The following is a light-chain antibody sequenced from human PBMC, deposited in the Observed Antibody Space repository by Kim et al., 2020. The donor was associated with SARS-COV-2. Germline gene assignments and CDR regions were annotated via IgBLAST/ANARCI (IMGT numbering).Light chain of an antibody. CDR3: QQRSNWPLT. Sequence: EIVLTQSPATLSLSPGERATLSCRASQSVSSQLAWYQQRPGHAPRLLIYDASNRATGIPARFSGSGSGTDFTLTISSLEPEDFAVYYCQQRSNWPLTFGGGTKLEI. J-gene: IGKJ4*01. CDR2: DAS. CDR1: QSVSSQ. V-gene: IGKV3-11*01.